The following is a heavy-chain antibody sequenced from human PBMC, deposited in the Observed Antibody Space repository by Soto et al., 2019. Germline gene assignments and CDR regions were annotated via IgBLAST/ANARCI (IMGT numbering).Heavy chain of an antibody. J-gene: IGHJ4*02. Sequence: TGGSLRLSCSVVGFTFSSYAMHWVRQAPGKGLQYVSSISSDGGSTYYTDSVKGRFTISRDNSKNTLYLQMTSLRVEDTAVYYCVKDRYVDYWGQGTLVTVSS. CDR1: GFTFSSYA. CDR3: VKDRYVDY. V-gene: IGHV3-64D*06. CDR2: ISSDGGST.